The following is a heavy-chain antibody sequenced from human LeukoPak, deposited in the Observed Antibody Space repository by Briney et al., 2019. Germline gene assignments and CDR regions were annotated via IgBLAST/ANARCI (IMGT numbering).Heavy chain of an antibody. D-gene: IGHD4-17*01. J-gene: IGHJ3*02. Sequence: PSETLSLTCAVYGGSFSGYYWSWIRQPPGKGLEWIGEINHSGSTNYNPSLKSRVTISVDTSKNQFSLKLSSVTAADTAVYYCARVRTGLYDAFDIWGQGTMVTVSS. CDR1: GGSFSGYY. V-gene: IGHV4-34*01. CDR2: INHSGST. CDR3: ARVRTGLYDAFDI.